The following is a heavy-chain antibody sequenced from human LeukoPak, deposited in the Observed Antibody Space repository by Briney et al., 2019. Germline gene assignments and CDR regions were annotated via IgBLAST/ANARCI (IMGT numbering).Heavy chain of an antibody. J-gene: IGHJ1*01. CDR3: ATILLRTQRAEYFQH. V-gene: IGHV1-24*01. CDR1: GYTLTELS. CDR2: FDPEDGET. Sequence: ASVKVSCKVSGYTLTELSMHWVRQAPGKGLEWMGGFDPEDGETIYAQKFQGRVTMTEDTSTGTAYMELSSLRSEDTAVYYCATILLRTQRAEYFQHWGQGTLVTVSS. D-gene: IGHD1-14*01.